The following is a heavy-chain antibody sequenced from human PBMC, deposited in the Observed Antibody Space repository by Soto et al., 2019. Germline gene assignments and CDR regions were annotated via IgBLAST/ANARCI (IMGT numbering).Heavy chain of an antibody. Sequence: QVQLVQSGAEVKKPGSSVKVSCKASGGTFSSYAISWVRQAPGQGLEWMGGIIPIFGTANYAQKFQGRVTITADESTSTAYMELSRLRSEDTAVYYCARDLVVVAATLGHYYYYGMDVWGQGTTVTVSS. CDR2: IIPIFGTA. CDR3: ARDLVVVAATLGHYYYYGMDV. CDR1: GGTFSSYA. V-gene: IGHV1-69*01. J-gene: IGHJ6*02. D-gene: IGHD2-15*01.